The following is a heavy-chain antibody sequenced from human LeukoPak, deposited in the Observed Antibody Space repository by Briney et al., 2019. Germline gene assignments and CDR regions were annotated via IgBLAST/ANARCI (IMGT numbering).Heavy chain of an antibody. CDR2: IYTSGRP. V-gene: IGHV4-4*07. D-gene: IGHD4-17*01. J-gene: IGHJ4*02. Sequence: SETLSLTCTVSGGSISSYYWSWIPKPAGKGLEWIGRIYTSGRPNHNRSLKSPVTLSVETSKNQFSLKNRHVENADHRGYFCASYGEGFDYCGQGTLVTVSS. CDR3: ASYGEGFDY. CDR1: GGSISSYY.